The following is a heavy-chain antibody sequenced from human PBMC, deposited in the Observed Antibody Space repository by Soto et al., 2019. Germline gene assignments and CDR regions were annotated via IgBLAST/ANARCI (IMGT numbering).Heavy chain of an antibody. CDR1: GDSISSGDYY. CDR2: IFYTGST. V-gene: IGHV4-30-4*01. CDR3: ARGPGTMVRAVLMD. D-gene: IGHD3-10*01. J-gene: IGHJ4*02. Sequence: QVQLQESGPGLVKASQTLSLTCIVSGDSISSGDYYWSWIRQPPGKGLEWIGYIFYTGSTYYNPSLSGRVTISVDTSKNQFSLRLTSVSAADTAVYYCARGPGTMVRAVLMDWGQGTLITVSS.